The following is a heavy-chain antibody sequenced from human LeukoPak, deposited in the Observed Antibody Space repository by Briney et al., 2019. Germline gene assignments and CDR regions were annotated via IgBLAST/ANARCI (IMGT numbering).Heavy chain of an antibody. J-gene: IGHJ6*02. D-gene: IGHD3-9*01. CDR3: AKDPRSDILSGSYYYGMDV. Sequence: GGSLRLSCVASGFTFSSYAMSWVRQAPGKGLEWVSAISGSGGSTYYADSVKGRFTISRDNSKNTLYLQMNSLRGEDTAVYFCAKDPRSDILSGSYYYGMDVWGQGTTVTVSS. CDR2: ISGSGGST. CDR1: GFTFSSYA. V-gene: IGHV3-23*01.